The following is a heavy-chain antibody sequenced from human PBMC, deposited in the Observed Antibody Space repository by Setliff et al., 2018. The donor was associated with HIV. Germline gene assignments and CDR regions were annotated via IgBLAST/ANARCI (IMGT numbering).Heavy chain of an antibody. CDR1: GGSISSRSHY. CDR2: VSNSGST. V-gene: IGHV4-39*01. Sequence: SETLSLTCAVSGGSISSRSHYWGWIRQPPGKGLEWIGSVSNSGSTYYNPSLKSRVTISVDTSKNQFSLKLSSVTAADTTVYYCARHSGLGGYYSPFDYWGPGTLVTVSS. CDR3: ARHSGLGGYYSPFDY. J-gene: IGHJ4*02. D-gene: IGHD3-22*01.